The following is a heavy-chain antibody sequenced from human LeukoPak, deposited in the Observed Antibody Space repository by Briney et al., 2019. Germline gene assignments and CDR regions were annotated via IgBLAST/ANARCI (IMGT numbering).Heavy chain of an antibody. D-gene: IGHD6-13*01. CDR3: ATGYTSNCPYN. CDR1: GGPISSSSYY. CDR2: IYYSGST. V-gene: IGHV4-39*01. J-gene: IGHJ4*02. Sequence: PSETLSLTCTVSGGPISSSSYYWGWIRQPPGKGLEWIGTIYYSGSTYYNPSLKSRVTISVDTSKNQFSLKLRSVTAADTAVYYCATGYTSNCPYNWGQGTLVTVSS.